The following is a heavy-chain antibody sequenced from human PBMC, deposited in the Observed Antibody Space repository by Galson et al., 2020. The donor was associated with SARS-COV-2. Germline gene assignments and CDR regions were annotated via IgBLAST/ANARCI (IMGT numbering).Heavy chain of an antibody. D-gene: IGHD3-3*01. CDR3: AKDNTIFGVVSYYYGMDV. CDR2: ISYDGSNK. Sequence: TGGSLRLSCAASGFTFSSYAMHWVRQAPGKGLEWVAVISYDGSNKYYADSVKGRFTISRDNSKNTLYLQMNSLRAKDTAVYYCAKDNTIFGVVSYYYGMDVWGQGTTVTVSS. J-gene: IGHJ6*02. CDR1: GFTFSSYA. V-gene: IGHV3-30-3*01.